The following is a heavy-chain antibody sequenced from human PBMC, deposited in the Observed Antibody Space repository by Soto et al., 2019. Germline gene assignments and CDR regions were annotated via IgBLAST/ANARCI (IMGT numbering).Heavy chain of an antibody. D-gene: IGHD3-10*01. CDR1: GYTFTSYA. V-gene: IGHV1-3*01. CDR3: AREGYYYGSGDNFDY. CDR2: INAGNGNT. J-gene: IGHJ4*02. Sequence: QVQLVQSGAEVKKPGASVKVSCKASGYTFTSYAMHWVRQAPGQRLEWMGWINAGNGNTKYSQKFQGRVTITRDTSASTDYMELSSLRSEDTAVYYCAREGYYYGSGDNFDYWGQGTLVTVSS.